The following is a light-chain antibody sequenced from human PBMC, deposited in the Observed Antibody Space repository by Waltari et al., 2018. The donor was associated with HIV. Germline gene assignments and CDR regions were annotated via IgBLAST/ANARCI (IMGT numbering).Light chain of an antibody. J-gene: IGLJ2*01. CDR2: EVT. CDR1: NSDVGSFHL. V-gene: IGLV2-23*02. CDR3: CSYAGRSTLL. Sequence: QSALAQPASVSGSTGPSIPISCTGPNSDVGSFHLVSWYHQHPSKAPKPMIHEVTKRPSGVSNRFSGSKSGNTASLTISGLQAEDEADYYCCSYAGRSTLLFGGGTKVTVL.